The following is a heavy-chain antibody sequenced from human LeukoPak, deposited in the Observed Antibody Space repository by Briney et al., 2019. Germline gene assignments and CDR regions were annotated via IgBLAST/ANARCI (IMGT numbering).Heavy chain of an antibody. J-gene: IGHJ4*02. D-gene: IGHD3-10*01. CDR2: MWYDGTNK. V-gene: IGHV3-33*08. Sequence: GGSLRLSCAASGFTFSSYAMSWVRQAPGKGLEWVAAMWYDGTNKFYADSVKGRFTISRDNSKNTLYFQMNSLRAEDTAVYYCARDRGSGNYGVDYWGQGTLVTVSS. CDR3: ARDRGSGNYGVDY. CDR1: GFTFSSYA.